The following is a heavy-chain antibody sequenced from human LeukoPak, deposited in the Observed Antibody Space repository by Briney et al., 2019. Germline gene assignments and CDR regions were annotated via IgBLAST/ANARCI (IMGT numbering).Heavy chain of an antibody. CDR3: ARDCYYYGSGSYYIRAGFDY. CDR2: ISSSGSTI. V-gene: IGHV3-48*03. Sequence: GGSLRLSCAASGFTFSSYEMNWVRQAPGKGLEWVSYISSSGSTIYYADSVKGRFTISRDNAKNSLYLQMNSLRAEDTAVYYCARDCYYYGSGSYYIRAGFDYWGQGTLVTVSS. J-gene: IGHJ4*02. CDR1: GFTFSSYE. D-gene: IGHD3-10*01.